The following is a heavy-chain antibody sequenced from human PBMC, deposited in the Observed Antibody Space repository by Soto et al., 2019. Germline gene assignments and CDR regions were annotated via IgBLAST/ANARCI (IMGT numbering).Heavy chain of an antibody. D-gene: IGHD1-1*01. Sequence: QVHLVQSGAEVKKPGASVKVSCKASGYTFTSYGITWVRLAPGQGLEWMGWISAHNGNTDYAQKLQGRVIVTRDTSTSTAYMELRSRRSDDTAVYYCARGRYGDYWGQGALVTVSS. CDR1: GYTFTSYG. J-gene: IGHJ4*02. CDR3: ARGRYGDY. V-gene: IGHV1-18*01. CDR2: ISAHNGNT.